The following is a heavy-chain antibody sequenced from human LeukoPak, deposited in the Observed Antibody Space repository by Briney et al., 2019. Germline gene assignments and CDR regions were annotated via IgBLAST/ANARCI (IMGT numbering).Heavy chain of an antibody. J-gene: IGHJ4*02. V-gene: IGHV3-30*04. CDR3: ARVSAYYDFWSAYLDY. CDR2: IPYDGNSK. CDR1: GFTFSNYA. D-gene: IGHD3-3*01. Sequence: PGGSLRLSCAASGFTFSNYAMHWVRQAPGKGLEWVAVIPYDGNSKYYEDSAKGRFTISKDNSKNTLYLQMNSLRAEDTAVYYCARVSAYYDFWSAYLDYWGQGTLVTVSS.